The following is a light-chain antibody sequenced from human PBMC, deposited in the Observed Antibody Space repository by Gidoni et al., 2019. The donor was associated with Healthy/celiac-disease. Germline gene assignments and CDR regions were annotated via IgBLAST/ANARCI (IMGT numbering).Light chain of an antibody. CDR2: GNS. J-gene: IGLJ1*01. CDR1: SSNIGAGSD. V-gene: IGLV1-40*01. CDR3: QSYDSSLRYV. Sequence: QSVLTPPPSVSVAPAQRVTISCTGSSSNIGAGSDVHWYQQLPGTAPKLLIYGNSNRPSGVPDRFSGSKSGNPDSLAITGLKDEDEADYYCQSYDSSLRYVFGTGNKVTVL.